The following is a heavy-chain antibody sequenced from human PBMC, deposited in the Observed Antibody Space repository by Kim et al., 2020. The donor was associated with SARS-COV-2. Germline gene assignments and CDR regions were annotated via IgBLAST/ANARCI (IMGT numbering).Heavy chain of an antibody. CDR2: IIPIFGTA. J-gene: IGHJ6*02. CDR3: ASGKWSDGDYPFDYYGMDV. V-gene: IGHV1-69*13. D-gene: IGHD4-17*01. CDR1: GGTFSSYA. Sequence: SVKVSCKASGGTFSSYAISWVRQAPGQGLEWMGGIIPIFGTANYAQKFQGRVTITADESTSTAYMELSSLRSEDTAVYYCASGKWSDGDYPFDYYGMDVWGQGTTVTVSS.